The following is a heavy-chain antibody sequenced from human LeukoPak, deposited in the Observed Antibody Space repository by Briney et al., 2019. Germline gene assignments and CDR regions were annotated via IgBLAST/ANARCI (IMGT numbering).Heavy chain of an antibody. J-gene: IGHJ6*02. V-gene: IGHV4-30-4*08. CDR2: IYYSGST. Sequence: SWIRQPPGKGLEWIGYIYYSGSTYYNPSLKSRVTISVDTSKNQFSLKLSSVTAADTAVYYCARDTPIGTMVRGVTWYGMDVWGQGTTVTVSS. D-gene: IGHD3-10*01. CDR3: ARDTPIGTMVRGVTWYGMDV.